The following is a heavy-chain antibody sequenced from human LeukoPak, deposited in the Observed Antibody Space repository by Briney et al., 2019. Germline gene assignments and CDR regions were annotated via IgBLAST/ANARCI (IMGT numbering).Heavy chain of an antibody. D-gene: IGHD3/OR15-3a*01. J-gene: IGHJ5*02. V-gene: IGHV3-66*03. CDR2: IRDSGEA. Sequence: QPGGSLRLSCAVSGFRVSDYYMSWVRPAPGKGLEWVGLIRDSGEAFYADFARGRFAISRDESENTLYLQMNSLRVEDTAVYFCARDRAANQDWVEFDPWGQGTPVIVSS. CDR1: GFRVSDYY. CDR3: ARDRAANQDWVEFDP.